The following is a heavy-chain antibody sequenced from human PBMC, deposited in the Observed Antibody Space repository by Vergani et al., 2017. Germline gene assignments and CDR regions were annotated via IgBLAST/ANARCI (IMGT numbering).Heavy chain of an antibody. CDR1: GFTFDDYA. V-gene: IGHV3-9*01. CDR2: ISWNRGSI. D-gene: IGHD2-21*02. CDR3: AKDRGLLAEYFQH. J-gene: IGHJ1*01. Sequence: EVQLVESGGGLVQPGRSLRLSCAASGFTFDDYAMHWVRQAPGKGLEWVSGISWNRGSIGYADSVKGRFTISRDNAKNSLYLQMNSLRAEDTALYYCAKDRGLLAEYFQHWGQGTLVTVSS.